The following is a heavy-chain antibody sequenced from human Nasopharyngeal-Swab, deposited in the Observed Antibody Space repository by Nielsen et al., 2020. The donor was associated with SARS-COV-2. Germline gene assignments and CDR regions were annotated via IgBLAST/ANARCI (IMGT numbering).Heavy chain of an antibody. CDR1: GGSISSGSISRYS. J-gene: IGHJ4*02. CDR2: VTYTGIT. V-gene: IGHV4-61*01. Sequence: SETLSLTCTVSGGSISSGSISRYSWSWIRPHQGKGLEWSGYVTYTGITNYNPSIKSRVTISVDMSKHQFSLKLSSVAAADTAVYYCAREVVGGLVDSWGQGTLVTVSS. D-gene: IGHD1-26*01. CDR3: AREVVGGLVDS.